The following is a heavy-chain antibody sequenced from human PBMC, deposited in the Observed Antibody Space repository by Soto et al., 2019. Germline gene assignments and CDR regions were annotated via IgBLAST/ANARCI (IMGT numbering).Heavy chain of an antibody. V-gene: IGHV4-34*01. CDR1: GVPFSGYY. CDR2: INHSGST. Sequence: SETLSLTCAVYGVPFSGYYWSWIRQSPGKGLEWIGEINHSGSTNYNPSFKSRVTMLVDTSKNQFSLKLSSVTAADTAVYYCERVKVVLMVYAIRSGHW. J-gene: IGHJ1*01. D-gene: IGHD2-8*01. CDR3: ERVKVVLMVYAIRSGH.